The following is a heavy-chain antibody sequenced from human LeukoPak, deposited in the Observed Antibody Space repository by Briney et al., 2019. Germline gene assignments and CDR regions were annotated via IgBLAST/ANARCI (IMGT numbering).Heavy chain of an antibody. Sequence: PGGSLRLSCAASGFTFSNYGMHWVRQAPGKGLEWVAVIWYDGSEKYYADSVKGRFTISRDNSKNTVYLQVNSLRVEDTAVYYCARDLWGAFDNWGQGTLVTVSS. CDR1: GFTFSNYG. CDR2: IWYDGSEK. J-gene: IGHJ4*02. V-gene: IGHV3-33*01. D-gene: IGHD2-21*01. CDR3: ARDLWGAFDN.